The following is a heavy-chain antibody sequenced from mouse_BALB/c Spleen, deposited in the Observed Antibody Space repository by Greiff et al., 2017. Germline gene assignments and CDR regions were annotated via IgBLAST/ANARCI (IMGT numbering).Heavy chain of an antibody. CDR1: GYSITSGYY. CDR2: ISYDGSN. J-gene: IGHJ2*01. CDR3: ARGRRLDY. V-gene: IGHV3-6*02. D-gene: IGHD2-12*01. Sequence: EVKLVESGPGLVKPSQSLSLTCSVTGYSITSGYYWNWIRQFPGNKLEWMGYISYDGSNNYNPSLKNRISITRDTSKNQFFLKLNSVTTEDTATYYCARGRRLDYWGQGTTLTVSS.